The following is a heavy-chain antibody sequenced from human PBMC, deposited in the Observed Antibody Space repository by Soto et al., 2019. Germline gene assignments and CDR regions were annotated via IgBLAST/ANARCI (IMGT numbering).Heavy chain of an antibody. J-gene: IGHJ3*02. Sequence: ESGPTLVNPTQTLTLTCTFSGFSLITSGLCVSWIRQPPGKALEWLALIDWDDDKYYSTSLKTRLTISKDTSKNQVVLTMTNMDPVDTATYYCARISGRIVGATAAFDIWGQGTMVTVSS. V-gene: IGHV2-70*01. CDR1: GFSLITSGLC. CDR2: IDWDDDK. D-gene: IGHD1-26*01. CDR3: ARISGRIVGATAAFDI.